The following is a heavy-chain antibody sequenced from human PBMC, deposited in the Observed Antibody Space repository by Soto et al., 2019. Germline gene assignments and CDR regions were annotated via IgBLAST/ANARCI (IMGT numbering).Heavy chain of an antibody. Sequence: GASVKVSCKASGYTFTSYGISWVRQAPGQGLEWMGWISAYNGNTNYAQKLQGRVTMTTDTSTSTAYMELRSLRSDDTAVYYCAGACRGGLLCFGGLSPHSNWFDPGAREPWSPSPQ. J-gene: IGHJ5*02. D-gene: IGHD3-10*01. CDR2: ISAYNGNT. CDR1: GYTFTSYG. V-gene: IGHV1-18*04. CDR3: AGACRGGLLCFGGLSPHSNWFDP.